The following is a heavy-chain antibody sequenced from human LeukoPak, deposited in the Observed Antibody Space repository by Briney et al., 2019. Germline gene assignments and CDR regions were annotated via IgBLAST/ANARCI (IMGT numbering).Heavy chain of an antibody. CDR3: AKDSSGSSTKHFDY. V-gene: IGHV3-30*18. CDR2: ISYDGSNK. D-gene: IGHD1-26*01. Sequence: GGSLRLSCAASGFTFTNDFMTWVRQAPGKGLEWVAVISYDGSNKYYADSVKGRFTISRDNSKNTLYLQMNSLRAEDTAVYYCAKDSSGSSTKHFDYWGQGTLVTVSS. CDR1: GFTFTNDF. J-gene: IGHJ4*02.